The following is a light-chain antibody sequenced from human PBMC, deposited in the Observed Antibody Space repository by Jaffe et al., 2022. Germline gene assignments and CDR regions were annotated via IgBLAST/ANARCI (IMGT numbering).Light chain of an antibody. CDR2: AAS. Sequence: DIQMTQSPSSLSASVGDRVTITCRASQAISNSLAWYQQKPGKAPKLLLYAASRLESGVPSRFSGSGSGTDYTLTISSLQPEDFATYYCQQYYRTPMYTFGQGTKLEIK. V-gene: IGKV1-NL1*01. J-gene: IGKJ2*01. CDR3: QQYYRTPMYT. CDR1: QAISNS.